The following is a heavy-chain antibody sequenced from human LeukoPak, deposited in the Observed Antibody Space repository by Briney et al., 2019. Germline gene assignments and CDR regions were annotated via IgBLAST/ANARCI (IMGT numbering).Heavy chain of an antibody. Sequence: GGSLRLSCAVSGFTFSSCAMSWVRQAPGKGLEWVSAISGSGGSTYYADSVKGRFTISRDNSKNTLYLQMNSLRAEDTAVYYCARRPGEYDFWSGLDYWGQGTLVTVSS. J-gene: IGHJ4*02. CDR1: GFTFSSCA. CDR3: ARRPGEYDFWSGLDY. D-gene: IGHD3-3*01. V-gene: IGHV3-23*01. CDR2: ISGSGGST.